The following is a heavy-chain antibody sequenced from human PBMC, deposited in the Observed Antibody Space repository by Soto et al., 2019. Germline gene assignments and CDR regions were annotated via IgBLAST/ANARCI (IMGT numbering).Heavy chain of an antibody. CDR3: ARADAAYYGMDV. CDR2: MNPNSGST. Sequence: ASVKVSCKASGYTFTSYDINWVRQAPGQGLEWMGWMNPNSGSTGYAQKFQGRVTMTRDTSIRTAYMELSSLRSEDTAMYYCARADAAYYGMDVWGQGTTVTVSS. CDR1: GYTFTSYD. V-gene: IGHV1-8*01. J-gene: IGHJ6*02.